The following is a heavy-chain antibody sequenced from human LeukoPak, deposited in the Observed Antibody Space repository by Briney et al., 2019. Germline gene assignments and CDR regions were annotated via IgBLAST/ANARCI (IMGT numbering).Heavy chain of an antibody. Sequence: SETLSLTCTVSVGSISSSSYYWGWVRQPPGEGLEWLGSIYYSGRTYYNPPRRGRVTISVDTSKNQFSLRLSSVTAADTAVYYCARRAHYYDSSGEADYWGQRCLVTVSS. D-gene: IGHD3-22*01. J-gene: IGHJ4*02. V-gene: IGHV4-39*01. CDR1: VGSISSSSYY. CDR3: ARRAHYYDSSGEADY. CDR2: IYYSGRT.